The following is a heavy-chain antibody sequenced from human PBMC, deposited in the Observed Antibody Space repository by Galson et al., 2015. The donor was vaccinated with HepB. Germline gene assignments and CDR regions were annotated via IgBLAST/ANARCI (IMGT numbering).Heavy chain of an antibody. D-gene: IGHD3-9*01. V-gene: IGHV1-3*01. CDR1: GYTFTSYA. J-gene: IGHJ6*02. Sequence: SVKVSCKASGYTFTSYAMHWVRQAPGQRLEWMGWINAGNGNTKYSQKFQGRVTITRDTSASTAYMELSSLRSEDTAVYYCARYFDDDYYYYYGMDVWGQGTTVTVSS. CDR2: INAGNGNT. CDR3: ARYFDDDYYYYYGMDV.